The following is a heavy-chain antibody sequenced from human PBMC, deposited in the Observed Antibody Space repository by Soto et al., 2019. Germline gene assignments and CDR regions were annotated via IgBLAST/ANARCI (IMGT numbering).Heavy chain of an antibody. Sequence: SQTLSLTCAISGDSVSSNSAAWNWIRQSPSRGLEWLGRTYYRSKWYNDYAVSVKSRITINPDTSKNQFSLQLNSVTPEDTAVYYCARVKAAAAGTRNYYYYGMDVWGQGTTVTV. D-gene: IGHD6-13*01. CDR1: GDSVSSNSAA. J-gene: IGHJ6*02. V-gene: IGHV6-1*01. CDR3: ARVKAAAAGTRNYYYYGMDV. CDR2: TYYRSKWYN.